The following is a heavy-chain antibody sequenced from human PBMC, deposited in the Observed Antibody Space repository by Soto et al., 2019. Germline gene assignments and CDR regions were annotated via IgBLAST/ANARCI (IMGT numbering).Heavy chain of an antibody. Sequence: XETLSLTFTVSKASISTTSYNWGWIRQSPGKGLEWIGTIYYTGSTSYNPSLKSRVTIAVDTSKNQFSLKLASVTAADTAVYYCARHGSFWGQGTLVTVSS. J-gene: IGHJ4*02. D-gene: IGHD3-16*02. V-gene: IGHV4-39*01. CDR3: ARHGSF. CDR1: KASISTTSYN. CDR2: IYYTGST.